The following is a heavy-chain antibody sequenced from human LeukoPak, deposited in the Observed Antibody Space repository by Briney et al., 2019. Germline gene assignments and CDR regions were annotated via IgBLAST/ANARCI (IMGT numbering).Heavy chain of an antibody. CDR1: GFTFSSYW. CDR2: ISYDGSNK. Sequence: GGSLRLSCAASGFTFSSYWMHWVRQAPGKGLEWVAVISYDGSNKYYADSVKGRFTISRDNSKNTLYLQMNSLRAEDTAVYYCARPTGTTTRYGMDVWGQGTTVTVSS. D-gene: IGHD1-7*01. J-gene: IGHJ6*02. CDR3: ARPTGTTTRYGMDV. V-gene: IGHV3-30-3*01.